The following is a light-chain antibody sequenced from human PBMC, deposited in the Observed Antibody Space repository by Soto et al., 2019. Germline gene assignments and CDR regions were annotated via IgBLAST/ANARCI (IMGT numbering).Light chain of an antibody. CDR2: GNT. J-gene: IGLJ1*01. CDR3: QTYDSSLSGLYV. CDR1: SSNIGAGSD. V-gene: IGLV1-40*01. Sequence: QALTAHPPSISWAPGQRVTISYTGSSSNIGAGSDVHWYHQLPGTAPKLLIYGNTNRPSGVPDRFSGPKSGTSASLAIAGLQTEDEGDYYCQTYDSSLSGLYVVGTGTKVTV.